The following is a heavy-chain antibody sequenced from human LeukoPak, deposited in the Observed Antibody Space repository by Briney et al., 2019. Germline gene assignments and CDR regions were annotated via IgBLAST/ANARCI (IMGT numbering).Heavy chain of an antibody. CDR1: GYTFTGYY. CDR3: ARDSYYGSGSYYETSPTD. V-gene: IGHV1-2*06. J-gene: IGHJ4*02. D-gene: IGHD3-10*01. CDR2: INPNSGGT. Sequence: ASVKVPCKASGYTFTGYYMHWVRQAPGQGLEWMGRINPNSGGTNYAQKFQGRVTMTRDTSISTAYMELSRLRSDDTAVYYCARDSYYGSGSYYETSPTDWGQGTLVTVSS.